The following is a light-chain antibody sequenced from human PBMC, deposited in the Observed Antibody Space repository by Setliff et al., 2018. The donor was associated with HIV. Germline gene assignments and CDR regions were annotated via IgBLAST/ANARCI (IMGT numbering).Light chain of an antibody. J-gene: IGLJ3*02. V-gene: IGLV1-47*01. CDR1: GSNIGSNS. CDR3: AAWDDRLSGPV. CDR2: RNM. Sequence: ALTQPPSASGTPGQRVTISCSGGGSNIGSNSVYWYQQFPGTTPKLLIYRNMQRPSGVPDRFSGSKSGTSASLAIIGLRSEDEADYYCAAWDDRLSGPVFGGGTQLTVL.